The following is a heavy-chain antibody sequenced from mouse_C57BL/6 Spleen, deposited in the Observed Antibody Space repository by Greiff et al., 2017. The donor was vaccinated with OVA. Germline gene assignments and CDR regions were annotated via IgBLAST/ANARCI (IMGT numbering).Heavy chain of an antibody. Sequence: VQLQQSGPELVKPGASVKISCKASGYTFTDYYMNWVKQSHGKSLEWIGDINPNNGGTSYNQKFKGKATLTVDKSSSTAYMELRSLTSEDSAVYYCARRGDYRGSFDYWGQGTTLTVSS. D-gene: IGHD2-12*01. J-gene: IGHJ2*01. CDR1: GYTFTDYY. CDR3: ARRGDYRGSFDY. CDR2: INPNNGGT. V-gene: IGHV1-26*01.